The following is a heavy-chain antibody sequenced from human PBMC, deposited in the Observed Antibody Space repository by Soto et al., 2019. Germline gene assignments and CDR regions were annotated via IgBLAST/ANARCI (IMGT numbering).Heavy chain of an antibody. V-gene: IGHV1-69*13. Sequence: AASVKVSCKASGGTFSSYAISWVRQAPGQGLEWMGGIIPIFGTANYAQKFQGRVTITADESTSTAYMELSSLRSEDTAVYYCARDRNIVATIYNYYGMDVWGKGATVTVSS. D-gene: IGHD5-12*01. CDR3: ARDRNIVATIYNYYGMDV. J-gene: IGHJ6*04. CDR1: GGTFSSYA. CDR2: IIPIFGTA.